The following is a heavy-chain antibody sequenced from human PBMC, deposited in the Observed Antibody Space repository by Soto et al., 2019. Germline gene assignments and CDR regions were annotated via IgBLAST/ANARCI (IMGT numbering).Heavy chain of an antibody. J-gene: IGHJ4*02. D-gene: IGHD3-22*01. CDR3: AREFPLDSSGYYPFDY. CDR2: ISYDGSNK. Sequence: GGFLRLSCAASGFTFSSYAMHWVRQAPGKGLEWVAVISYDGSNKYYADSVKGRFTISRDNSKNTLYLQMNSLRAEDTAVYYCAREFPLDSSGYYPFDYWGQGTLVTVSS. CDR1: GFTFSSYA. V-gene: IGHV3-30-3*01.